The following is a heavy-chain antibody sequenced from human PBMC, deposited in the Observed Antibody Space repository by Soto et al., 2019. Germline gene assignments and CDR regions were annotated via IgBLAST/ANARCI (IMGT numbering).Heavy chain of an antibody. CDR1: GGSISSSSYY. V-gene: IGHV3-23*01. J-gene: IGHJ5*02. CDR3: ARALYVVRGKVFDP. CDR2: ISGSGGST. Sequence: PSETLSLTCTVSGGSISSSSYYWGWIRQPPGKGLEWVSAISGSGGSTYYADSVKGRFTISRDNSKNTLYLQMNSLRAEDTAVYYCARALYVVRGKVFDPWGQGTLVTVSS. D-gene: IGHD2-8*01.